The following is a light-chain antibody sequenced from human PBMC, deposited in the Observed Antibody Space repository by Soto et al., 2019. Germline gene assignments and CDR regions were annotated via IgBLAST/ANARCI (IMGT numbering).Light chain of an antibody. V-gene: IGLV1-40*01. Sequence: QSVLTQPPSVSGAPGQRVTISCTGSSSNIGAGYDVHWYQQLPGTAPKLLTYGNSNRPSGVPDRFSGSKSGTSASLAITGLQDEDEADYYCQAYDSRLSGSVFGGGTKLT. J-gene: IGLJ3*02. CDR3: QAYDSRLSGSV. CDR1: SSNIGAGYD. CDR2: GNS.